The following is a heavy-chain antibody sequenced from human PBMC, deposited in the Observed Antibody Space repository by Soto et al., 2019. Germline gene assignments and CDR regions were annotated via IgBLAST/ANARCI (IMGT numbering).Heavy chain of an antibody. CDR3: VRAVAARPARLGMDL. D-gene: IGHD6-6*01. CDR1: GASISSDDYY. Sequence: SLSLTCTVCGASISSDDYYWTWIRQPPGKGLEWIGNTQYSGSTYYNPSLKSRVTTSIDTSKNQFSLKLSSVTAADTAMYYCVRAVAARPARLGMDLCGPRTTVTVSS. CDR2: TQYSGST. V-gene: IGHV4-30-4*01. J-gene: IGHJ6*02.